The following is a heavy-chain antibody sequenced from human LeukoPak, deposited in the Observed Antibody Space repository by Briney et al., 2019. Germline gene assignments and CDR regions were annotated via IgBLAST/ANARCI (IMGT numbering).Heavy chain of an antibody. CDR3: AKEVNYGDYAYYYGMDV. V-gene: IGHV3-21*01. CDR2: ISSSSSYI. J-gene: IGHJ6*02. Sequence: GGSLRLSCAASGFTFSSYSMNWVRQAPGKGLEWVSSISSSSSYIYYADSVKGRFTISRDNAKNSLYLQMNSLRAEDTAVYYCAKEVNYGDYAYYYGMDVWGQGTTVTVSS. CDR1: GFTFSSYS. D-gene: IGHD4-17*01.